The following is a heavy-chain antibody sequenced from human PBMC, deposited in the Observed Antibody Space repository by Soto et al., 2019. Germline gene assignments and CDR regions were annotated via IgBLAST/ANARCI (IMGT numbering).Heavy chain of an antibody. D-gene: IGHD6-13*01. J-gene: IGHJ4*02. CDR2: IKKDGSEK. CDR3: ARGEIAAAQPYYFDF. Sequence: GGSLRLSCAASGFSFSSYWMSWVRQAPGKGLAWVANIKKDGSEKYYVDSVKGRFTISRDNAKNSLSLQMHSLRAEDSAIYYCARGEIAAAQPYYFDFWGQGSLVTVSS. CDR1: GFSFSSYW. V-gene: IGHV3-7*01.